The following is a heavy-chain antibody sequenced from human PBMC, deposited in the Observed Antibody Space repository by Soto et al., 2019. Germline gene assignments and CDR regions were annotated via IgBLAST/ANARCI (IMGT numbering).Heavy chain of an antibody. CDR2: SRNKAQSYTT. Sequence: EVQLVESGGGLVQPGGSLRLSCAVSGFTFSDHYMDWVRQAPGKGLEWVGRSRNKAQSYTTEYAASVKGRFTISRDDSKTSLYLQMNSLKTEDTAVYYCVRAGMAAAGRHYFDYWGQGALVTVSS. J-gene: IGHJ4*02. V-gene: IGHV3-72*01. D-gene: IGHD6-13*01. CDR3: VRAGMAAAGRHYFDY. CDR1: GFTFSDHY.